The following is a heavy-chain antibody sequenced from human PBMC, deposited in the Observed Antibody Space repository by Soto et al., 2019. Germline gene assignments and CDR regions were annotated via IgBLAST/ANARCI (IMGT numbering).Heavy chain of an antibody. CDR3: ARDGKDYGGFGGLDC. V-gene: IGHV3-30*03. CDR1: GFTFSNYG. Sequence: QVQLVESGGGVVQPGRSLRLSCAASGFTFSNYGMHWVRQAPGKGLEWVAGIYYDGSNKFYADSVKGRFTISRDNSKITLYLQMNSLRVEDTAVYYCARDGKDYGGFGGLDCWGQGTLVTVSS. J-gene: IGHJ4*02. D-gene: IGHD4-17*01. CDR2: IYYDGSNK.